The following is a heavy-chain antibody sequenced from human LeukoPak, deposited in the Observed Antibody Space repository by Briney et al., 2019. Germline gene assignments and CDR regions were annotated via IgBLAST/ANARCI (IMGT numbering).Heavy chain of an antibody. CDR2: IKTDGSST. J-gene: IGHJ4*02. Sequence: PGGSLRLSCAASGFSFNTYWMYWVRQVPEKGLVWVSRIKTDGSSTSYADSVKGRLTISRDNAKNTLYLQMNSLRAEDTAVYYCTTLYSGAMDYWGQGTLVTVSS. V-gene: IGHV3-74*01. CDR3: TTLYSGAMDY. CDR1: GFSFNTYW. D-gene: IGHD1-26*01.